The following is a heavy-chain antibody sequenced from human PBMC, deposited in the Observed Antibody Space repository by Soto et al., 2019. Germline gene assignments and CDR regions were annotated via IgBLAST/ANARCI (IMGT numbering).Heavy chain of an antibody. J-gene: IGHJ6*02. CDR2: IIPIFPTP. Sequence: QVQLVQSGAEVKKPGSSVTLSCKASGGTFRSSTISWVRQAPGQGLEWMGGIIPIFPTPDYAQKFQDRVTITANESASTAYMELSSLTSEDTAVYYCARDRDRLQLGGNYYYIMDVWGQGTTVTVSS. D-gene: IGHD4-4*01. CDR3: ARDRDRLQLGGNYYYIMDV. CDR1: GGTFRSST. V-gene: IGHV1-69*12.